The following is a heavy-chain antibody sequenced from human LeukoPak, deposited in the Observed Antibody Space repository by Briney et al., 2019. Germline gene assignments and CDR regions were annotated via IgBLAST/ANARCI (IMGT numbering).Heavy chain of an antibody. CDR2: IKRDGSEK. V-gene: IGHV3-7*05. Sequence: GGSLRLSCAASGFTFSNYWMSWVRQAPGKGLEWVANIKRDGSEKYYVDSVKGRFTISRDNAKNSLYLQMKSLRAADTAVYYCAPMAADTAMVGMDVWGQGTEVTVSS. J-gene: IGHJ6*02. D-gene: IGHD5-18*01. CDR1: GFTFSNYW. CDR3: APMAADTAMVGMDV.